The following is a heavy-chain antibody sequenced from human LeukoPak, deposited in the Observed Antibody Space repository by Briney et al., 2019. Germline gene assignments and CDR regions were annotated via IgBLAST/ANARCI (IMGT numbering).Heavy chain of an antibody. CDR3: ATLSVLGYCTNGVCSPPWDY. D-gene: IGHD2-8*01. CDR2: FDPEDGET. V-gene: IGHV1-24*01. J-gene: IGHJ4*02. CDR1: GYTLTELS. Sequence: GASVKVSCKVSGYTLTELSMHWVRQAPGKGIEWMGGFDPEDGETIYAQKFQGRVTMTEDTSTDTAYMELSSLRSEDTAVYYCATLSVLGYCTNGVCSPPWDYWGQGTLVTVSS.